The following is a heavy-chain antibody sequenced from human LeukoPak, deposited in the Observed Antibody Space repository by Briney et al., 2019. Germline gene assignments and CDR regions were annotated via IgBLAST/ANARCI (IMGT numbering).Heavy chain of an antibody. Sequence: SETLSLTCTVSGGSISSYYWSWIRQPPGKGLEWIGYIYYSGSTNYNPSLKSRVTISVDTSKNQFSLKLSSVTAADTAMYYCARLLGGYYYYVDVWGKGTTVTISS. D-gene: IGHD3-16*01. J-gene: IGHJ6*03. CDR1: GGSISSYY. CDR2: IYYSGST. CDR3: ARLLGGYYYYVDV. V-gene: IGHV4-59*08.